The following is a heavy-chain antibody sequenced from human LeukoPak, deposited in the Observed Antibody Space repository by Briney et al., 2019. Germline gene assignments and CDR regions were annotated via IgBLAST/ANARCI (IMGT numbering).Heavy chain of an antibody. D-gene: IGHD2-2*02. CDR3: ARAGLMSPYCSSTSCYTGWFDP. CDR2: INSDGSST. CDR1: GFTFSSYW. J-gene: IGHJ5*02. V-gene: IGHV3-74*01. Sequence: GGSLRLFCAASGFTFSSYWMHWVRQAPGKGLVWVSRINSDGSSTSYADSVKGRFTISRDNAKNTLYLQTNSLRAEDTAVYYCARAGLMSPYCSSTSCYTGWFDPWGQGTLVTVSS.